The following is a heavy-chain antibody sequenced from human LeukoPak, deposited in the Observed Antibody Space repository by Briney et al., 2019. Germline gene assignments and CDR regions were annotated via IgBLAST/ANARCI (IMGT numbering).Heavy chain of an antibody. Sequence: GGSLRLSCAESGFTFSTYWMTWVRQAPGKGLEWVASIMYDGSQKYYVDSVKGRFTVSRDNAMKSLFLQMISLRVEDTAVYYCARYFNSNGYSSLRGDYWGHGTLVTVSS. CDR1: GFTFSTYW. J-gene: IGHJ4*01. CDR3: ARYFNSNGYSSLRGDY. D-gene: IGHD3-22*01. V-gene: IGHV3-7*01. CDR2: IMYDGSQK.